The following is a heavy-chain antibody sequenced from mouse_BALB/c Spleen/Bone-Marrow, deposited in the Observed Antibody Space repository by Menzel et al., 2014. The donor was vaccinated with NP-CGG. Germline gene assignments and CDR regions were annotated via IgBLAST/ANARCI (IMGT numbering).Heavy chain of an antibody. CDR1: GYTFTSYW. D-gene: IGHD2-1*01. CDR2: IDPSDSYT. V-gene: IGHV1-69*02. J-gene: IGHJ4*01. Sequence: QVQLKQSGAELVKPGASVKLSCKASGYTFTSYWMHWVKQRPGQGLEWIGEIDPSDSYTNYNQEFKGKATWTVDKSSSTAYMQLSSLTSEDSAVYYCALIYYGNYDYAMDYWGQGTSVTVSS. CDR3: ALIYYGNYDYAMDY.